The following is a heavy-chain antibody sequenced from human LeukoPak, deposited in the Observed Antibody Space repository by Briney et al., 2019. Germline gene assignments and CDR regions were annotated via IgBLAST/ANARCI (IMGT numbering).Heavy chain of an antibody. Sequence: SETLSLTCTVSVGSISSGTYYCGWIRQPPGKGLEWIGTISYSGITYYNPSLKSRVTISVDTSKNQCSLKLSSVTAADTAVYYCARIFAEYSSGWDAFDIWGQGTMVTVSS. V-gene: IGHV4-39*07. CDR1: VGSISSGTYY. CDR2: ISYSGIT. CDR3: ARIFAEYSSGWDAFDI. D-gene: IGHD6-19*01. J-gene: IGHJ3*02.